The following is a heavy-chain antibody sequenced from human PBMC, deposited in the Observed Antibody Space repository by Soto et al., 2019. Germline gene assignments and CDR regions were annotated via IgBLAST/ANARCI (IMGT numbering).Heavy chain of an antibody. V-gene: IGHV3-48*02. D-gene: IGHD3-10*01. CDR1: GFTFSSYS. CDR3: ARDHMVRGVMDYYGMDV. Sequence: GGSLRLSCAASGFTFSSYSMNWVRQAPGKGLEWVSYISSSSSTIYYADSVKGRFTISRDNAKNSLYLQMNSLRDEDTAVYYCARDHMVRGVMDYYGMDVWGQGTTVTVSS. J-gene: IGHJ6*02. CDR2: ISSSSSTI.